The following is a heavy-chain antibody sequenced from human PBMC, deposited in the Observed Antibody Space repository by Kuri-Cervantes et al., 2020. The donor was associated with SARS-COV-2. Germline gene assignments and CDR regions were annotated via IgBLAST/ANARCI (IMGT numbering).Heavy chain of an antibody. CDR2: ISSSSSYI. D-gene: IGHD3-16*02. CDR3: ARAKMITFGGVIVIRSYYYYMDV. V-gene: IGHV3-21*01. J-gene: IGHJ6*03. CDR1: ELTFSSYS. Sequence: GESLKISCAASELTFSSYSMNWVRQAPGKGLEWVSSISSSSSYIYYADSVKGRFTISRDNAKNSLYLQMNSLRAEDTAVYYCARAKMITFGGVIVIRSYYYYMDVWGKGTTVTVSS.